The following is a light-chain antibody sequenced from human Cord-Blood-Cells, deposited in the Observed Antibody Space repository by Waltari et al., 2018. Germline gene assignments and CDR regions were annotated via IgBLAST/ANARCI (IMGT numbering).Light chain of an antibody. V-gene: IGKV1-39*01. CDR3: QQRYSTLGT. CDR2: AAS. J-gene: IGKJ1*01. Sequence: DIQMTQSPSSLSASVGDRVTITCRASQSISSYLNWYQQKPGKAPKLLIYAASSLQSGVPSRFSGSGSGTDFTLTISSLQPEDFATYYCQQRYSTLGTFGQGP. CDR1: QSISSY.